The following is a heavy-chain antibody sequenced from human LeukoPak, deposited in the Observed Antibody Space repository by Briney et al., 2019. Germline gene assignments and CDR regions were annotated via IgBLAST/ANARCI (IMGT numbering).Heavy chain of an antibody. V-gene: IGHV3-64*01. J-gene: IGHJ4*02. CDR1: GFTFSSYA. CDR3: ASGAGYDILTGSFDY. CDR2: ISSNGGST. Sequence: GGSLRLSCAASGFTFSSYAMHWVRQAPGKGLEYVSAISSNGGSTYYANSVKGRFTISRDNSKNTLYLQMGSLRAEDMAVYYCASGAGYDILTGSFDYWGQGTLVTVSS. D-gene: IGHD3-9*01.